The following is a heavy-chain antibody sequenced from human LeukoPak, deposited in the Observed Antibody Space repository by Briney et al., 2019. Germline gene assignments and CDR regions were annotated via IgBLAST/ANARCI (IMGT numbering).Heavy chain of an antibody. V-gene: IGHV4-59*12. CDR1: GGSINTYY. J-gene: IGHJ4*02. CDR3: ATDRYGSGSYYI. CDR2: IYYSGST. D-gene: IGHD3-10*01. Sequence: SETLSLTCTVSGGSINTYYWSWIRQPPGKGLEWIGYIYYSGSTNYNPSLKSRVTISVDTSKNQFSLKLSSVTAADTAVYYCATDRYGSGSYYIWGQGTLVTVSS.